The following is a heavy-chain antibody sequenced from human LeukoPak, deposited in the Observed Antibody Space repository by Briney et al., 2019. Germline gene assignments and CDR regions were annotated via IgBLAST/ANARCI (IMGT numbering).Heavy chain of an antibody. Sequence: ASVKVSCKASGYTFTSYAMNWVRQAPGQGLEWMGWINTNTGNPTYAQGYTGRFVFSLDTSVSTAYLQISSLKAEDTAVYYCARSYSPDYDILTGYKYYYMDVWGKGTTVTVSS. CDR2: INTNTGNP. CDR3: ARSYSPDYDILTGYKYYYMDV. V-gene: IGHV7-4-1*02. CDR1: GYTFTSYA. J-gene: IGHJ6*03. D-gene: IGHD3-9*01.